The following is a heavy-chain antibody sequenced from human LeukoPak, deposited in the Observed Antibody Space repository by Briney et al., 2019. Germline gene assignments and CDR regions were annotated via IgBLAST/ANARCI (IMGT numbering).Heavy chain of an antibody. D-gene: IGHD3-10*01. CDR2: TYYSEST. J-gene: IGHJ4*02. CDR1: GCSVSSGSYY. Sequence: SETLSLTCTVSGCSVSSGSYYWGWIRQPPGKGLEWIRYTYYSESTNYNPSLKRRVTISVDTSKNQFSLKLSSVTAADTAVYYCARGGDYGSGSYYPIDYWGQGTLVTVSS. CDR3: ARGGDYGSGSYYPIDY. V-gene: IGHV4-61*01.